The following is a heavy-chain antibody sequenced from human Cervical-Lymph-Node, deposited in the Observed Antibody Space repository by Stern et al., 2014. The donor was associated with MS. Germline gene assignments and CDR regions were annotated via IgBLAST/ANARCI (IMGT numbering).Heavy chain of an antibody. Sequence: VQLVESGSELKKPGASVKVSCKASGYTFTTYGMNWVRQAPGQGLECMGWINTNTGNPTYAQDFTGRIVFSLDTSVTTAYLQIRSLKAEDTAVYYCARYAPMVTTDFDYWGQGTLVTVSS. D-gene: IGHD4-17*01. J-gene: IGHJ4*02. CDR1: GYTFTTYG. CDR3: ARYAPMVTTDFDY. CDR2: INTNTGNP. V-gene: IGHV7-4-1*02.